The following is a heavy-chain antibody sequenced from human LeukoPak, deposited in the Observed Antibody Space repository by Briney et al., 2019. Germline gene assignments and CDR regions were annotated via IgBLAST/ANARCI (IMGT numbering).Heavy chain of an antibody. CDR3: ARGVVVAATDEFNWFDP. CDR2: IIPIFGTA. Sequence: SVKVSCKASGYTFTGYYMHWVRQAPGQGLEWMGGIIPIFGTANYAQKFQGRVTITADESTSTAYMELSSLRSEDTAVYYCARGVVVAATDEFNWFDPWGQGTLVTVSS. D-gene: IGHD2-15*01. CDR1: GYTFTGYY. J-gene: IGHJ5*02. V-gene: IGHV1-69*13.